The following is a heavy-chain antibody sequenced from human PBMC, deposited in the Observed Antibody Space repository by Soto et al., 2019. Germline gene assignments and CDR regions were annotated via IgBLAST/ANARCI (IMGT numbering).Heavy chain of an antibody. Sequence: ASVKVSCKASGYTFTGYYMHWVRQAPGQGLEGMGWINPNSGGTNYAQKVQGWVTMTRDTSISTAYMELSRLRSDDTAVYYCARADRSSSSSGWFDPWGQGTLVTGSS. V-gene: IGHV1-2*04. CDR3: ARADRSSSSSGWFDP. CDR2: INPNSGGT. D-gene: IGHD6-6*01. CDR1: GYTFTGYY. J-gene: IGHJ5*02.